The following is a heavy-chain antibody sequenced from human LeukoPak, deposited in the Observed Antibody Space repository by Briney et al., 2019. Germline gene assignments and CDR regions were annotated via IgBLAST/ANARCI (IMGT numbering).Heavy chain of an antibody. Sequence: PGGSLRLSCAASGFTFDDYAMHWVRQAPGEGLEWVSGISWNSGSIGYADSVKGRFTISRDNAKNSLYLQMNSLRAEDTALYYCAKDPYYYDSSRFDYWGQGTLVTVSS. CDR3: AKDPYYYDSSRFDY. CDR2: ISWNSGSI. D-gene: IGHD3-22*01. J-gene: IGHJ4*02. CDR1: GFTFDDYA. V-gene: IGHV3-9*01.